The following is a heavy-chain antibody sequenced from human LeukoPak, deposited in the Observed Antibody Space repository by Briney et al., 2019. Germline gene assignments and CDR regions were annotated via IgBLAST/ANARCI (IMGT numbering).Heavy chain of an antibody. J-gene: IGHJ6*03. Sequence: SRKISSKASIAFFSINTMGCVRQPPGQGFEWIGGIMPCRGHPNYRPSFQDRVTITAAESTSTAYMELRRLRPEHTAVYSCARDGAYTAHYYYYMGVWGKGTTVIVSS. CDR2: IMPCRGHP. CDR1: IAFFSINT. CDR3: ARDGAYTAHYYYYMGV. D-gene: IGHD3-16*01. V-gene: IGHV1-69*10.